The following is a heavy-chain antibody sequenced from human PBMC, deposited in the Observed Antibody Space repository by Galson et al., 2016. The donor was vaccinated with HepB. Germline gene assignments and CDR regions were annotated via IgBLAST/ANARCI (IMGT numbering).Heavy chain of an antibody. Sequence: PALVKPTQTLTLTCTFSGFSLSTSEVGVGWIRQPPGKALQWLAVIYSDGDFHYSPSLNGRLSITKDTSKNQVVLTLINVDPVDTATYCAHRQQYRGLIDYRKYAFDYWGQGSLVTVSS. V-gene: IGHV2-5*02. D-gene: IGHD4-11*01. CDR1: GFSLSTSEVG. CDR2: IYSDGDF. CDR3: AHRQQYRGLIDYRKYAFDY. J-gene: IGHJ4*02.